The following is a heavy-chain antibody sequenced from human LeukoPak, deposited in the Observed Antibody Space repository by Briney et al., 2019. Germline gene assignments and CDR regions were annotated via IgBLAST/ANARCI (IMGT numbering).Heavy chain of an antibody. D-gene: IGHD1-26*01. CDR3: ARDSSGSYGYFDY. V-gene: IGHV3-64*01. CDR1: GFTFSSYA. Sequence: GGSLRLSCAASGFTFSSYAMHWVRQAPGKGLEYVSAISSNGGSTYYANSVKGRFTISRDNSKNTLYLQMGSLRAEDMVVYYCARDSSGSYGYFDYWGQGTLVTVSS. CDR2: ISSNGGST. J-gene: IGHJ4*02.